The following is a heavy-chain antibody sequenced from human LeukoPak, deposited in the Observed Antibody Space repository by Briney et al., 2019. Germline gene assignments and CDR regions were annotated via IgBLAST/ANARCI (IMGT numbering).Heavy chain of an antibody. CDR1: GYTFTGYY. CDR2: INPNSGGT. J-gene: IGHJ4*02. D-gene: IGHD6-19*01. CDR3: ARDSAIAVAGTIDY. Sequence: ASVQVSCKASGYTFTGYYMHWVRQAPGQGLEWMGWINPNSGGTNYAQKFQGRVTMTRDTSISTAYMELSRLRSDDTAVYYCARDSAIAVAGTIDYWGQGTLVTVSS. V-gene: IGHV1-2*02.